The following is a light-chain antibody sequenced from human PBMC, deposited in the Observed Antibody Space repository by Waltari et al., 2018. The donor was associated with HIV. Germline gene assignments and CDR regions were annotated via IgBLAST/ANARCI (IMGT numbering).Light chain of an antibody. J-gene: IGLJ3*02. CDR3: VLYMGSGIWV. V-gene: IGLV8-61*01. CDR2: RTN. Sequence: QTVVTQEPSFSVSPGGTVKLTCGLSSGSVSTSYYPSWYQQTPGQAPRTLIYRTNTRSSGVPDRFSGSILGNKAALTITGAQADDESDYYCVLYMGSGIWVFGGGTKLTVL. CDR1: SGSVSTSYY.